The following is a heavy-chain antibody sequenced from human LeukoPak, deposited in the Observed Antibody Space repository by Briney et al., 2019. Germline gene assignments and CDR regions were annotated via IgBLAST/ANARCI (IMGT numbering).Heavy chain of an antibody. CDR2: IYVTGT. J-gene: IGHJ5*02. Sequence: SETLSLTCTVSGGSIGTYYWSWIRQSPGKGLEWIGYIYVTGTRYNPYLQSRVTISVDTSRNQFFLKMSSVTAADTAVYYCARHRPPYDSSGYYWFDPSGQGTLVTVSS. CDR1: GGSIGTYY. CDR3: ARHRPPYDSSGYYWFDP. D-gene: IGHD3-22*01. V-gene: IGHV4-59*08.